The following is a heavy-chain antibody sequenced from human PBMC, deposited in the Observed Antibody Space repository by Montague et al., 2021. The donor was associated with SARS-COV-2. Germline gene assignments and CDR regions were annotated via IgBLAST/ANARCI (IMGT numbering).Heavy chain of an antibody. J-gene: IGHJ3*02. D-gene: IGHD6-19*01. CDR3: ARGSGWMGNALDI. CDR2: IYYCGST. Sequence: SETLSLTCTVSGGSIRSYYWSWIRQPPGKGLEWIGYIYYCGSTNYNPSLKRRVTISVDTSKNQFSLKLSFVTAADTAVYYCARGSGWMGNALDIWGQGTMVTVSS. V-gene: IGHV4-59*01. CDR1: GGSIRSYY.